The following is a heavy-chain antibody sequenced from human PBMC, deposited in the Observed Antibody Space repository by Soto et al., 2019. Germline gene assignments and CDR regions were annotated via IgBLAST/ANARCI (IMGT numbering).Heavy chain of an antibody. CDR1: GGSISSDY. CDR3: ARFGTSPNGNWFDP. D-gene: IGHD3-10*01. Sequence: SETLSLTCTVSGGSISSDYWNWIRQPPGKGLEWIAYVYHSWSTKYNPSLKSRVTISVDTSKNQLSLKLSSVTAADTAVYYCARFGTSPNGNWFDPWGQGTMVTVYS. CDR2: VYHSWST. V-gene: IGHV4-59*01. J-gene: IGHJ5*02.